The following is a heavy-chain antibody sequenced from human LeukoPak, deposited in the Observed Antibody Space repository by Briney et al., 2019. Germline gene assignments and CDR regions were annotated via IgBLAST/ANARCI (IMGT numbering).Heavy chain of an antibody. J-gene: IGHJ5*02. CDR1: GFTFNGSA. V-gene: IGHV3-73*01. D-gene: IGHD3-22*01. Sequence: GGSLKLSCAASGFTFNGSAMHWVRQASGKGLEWIGRIRSRANNYATAYAASVTGRFIISRDDSKNTAYLQMNSLKTEDTAVYFCSRRYYDISGYNWFDPWGQGTLVTVSS. CDR3: SRRYYDISGYNWFDP. CDR2: IRSRANNYAT.